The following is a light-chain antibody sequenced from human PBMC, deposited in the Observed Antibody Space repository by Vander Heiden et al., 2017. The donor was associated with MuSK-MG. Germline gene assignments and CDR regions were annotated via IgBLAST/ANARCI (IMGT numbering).Light chain of an antibody. V-gene: IGKV3D-20*01. CDR1: QSLTSSY. CDR2: DTS. Sequence: ATLSWSPGERANRSCGAGQSLTSSYLAWFQQKPGRAPRLLIYDTSTRATGVPDRFSGSGSGTDFTLTISRLEPDDFAVYYCQQDLTSLVTFGGGTKVEIK. J-gene: IGKJ4*01. CDR3: QQDLTSLVT.